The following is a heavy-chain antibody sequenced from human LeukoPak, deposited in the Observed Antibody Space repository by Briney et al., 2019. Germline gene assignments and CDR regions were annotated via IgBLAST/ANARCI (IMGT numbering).Heavy chain of an antibody. D-gene: IGHD1-26*01. Sequence: PGGSLRLSCAASGFTFTNSWMAWVRQAPGKGLEWVANIKQDGSTKHYADSLKGRFTISRDNPKSSLYLQMNSLRADDTAVYYCARDTDGSLDYWGQGILVTVAS. CDR2: IKQDGSTK. CDR1: GFTFTNSW. CDR3: ARDTDGSLDY. V-gene: IGHV3-7*01. J-gene: IGHJ4*02.